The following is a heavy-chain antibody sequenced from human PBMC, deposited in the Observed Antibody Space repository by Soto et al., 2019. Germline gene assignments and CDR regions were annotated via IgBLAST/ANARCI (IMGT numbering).Heavy chain of an antibody. V-gene: IGHV3-74*01. Sequence: GGSLRLSCAASGFTFSSYWMHWVRQVPEKGLVWVSRINSDGSITNYADAVKGQFTISRDNVKNTLYLQMNSLRAEDTAVYYCARYSRSVGGSYRPDYWGQGTLVTVYS. CDR3: ARYSRSVGGSYRPDY. D-gene: IGHD3-16*02. CDR1: GFTFSSYW. J-gene: IGHJ4*02. CDR2: INSDGSIT.